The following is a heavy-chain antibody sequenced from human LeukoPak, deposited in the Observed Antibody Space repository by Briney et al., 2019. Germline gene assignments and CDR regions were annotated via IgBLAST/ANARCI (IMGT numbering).Heavy chain of an antibody. Sequence: GESLKISCKGSGYSFTSYWIGWVRQMPGKGLEWMGIIYPGDSDTRYSPSFQGQVTISADKSISTTFLQWSSLKASDTAMYYCARLATSIGTYFRDYFDYWGQGTLVTVSS. V-gene: IGHV5-51*01. D-gene: IGHD1-26*01. CDR3: ARLATSIGTYFRDYFDY. CDR2: IYPGDSDT. CDR1: GYSFTSYW. J-gene: IGHJ4*02.